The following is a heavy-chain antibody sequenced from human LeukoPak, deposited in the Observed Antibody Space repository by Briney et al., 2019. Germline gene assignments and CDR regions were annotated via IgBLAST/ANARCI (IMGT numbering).Heavy chain of an antibody. J-gene: IGHJ4*02. Sequence: GGSLRLSCAASGFTFSSYAMSWVRQAPGKGLEWVSAISGSGGSTYYADSVKGRFTISRDNSKNTLYLQMNSLRAEDTAVYYCAKDPPYYDFWSGYPNFDYWGQGTLVTVSS. CDR3: AKDPPYYDFWSGYPNFDY. CDR2: ISGSGGST. V-gene: IGHV3-23*01. CDR1: GFTFSSYA. D-gene: IGHD3-3*01.